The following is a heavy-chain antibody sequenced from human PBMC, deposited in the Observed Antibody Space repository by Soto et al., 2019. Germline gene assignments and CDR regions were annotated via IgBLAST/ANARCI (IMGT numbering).Heavy chain of an antibody. J-gene: IGHJ5*02. Sequence: GASVKVSWKASGYTFTSYGISWVRQAPGQGLEWMGWISAYNGNTNYAQKLQGRVTMTTDTSTSTAYMELRSLRSDDTAVYYCARDHTVTTSWHWFDPWGQGTLVTVSS. D-gene: IGHD4-17*01. CDR2: ISAYNGNT. CDR3: ARDHTVTTSWHWFDP. CDR1: GYTFTSYG. V-gene: IGHV1-18*01.